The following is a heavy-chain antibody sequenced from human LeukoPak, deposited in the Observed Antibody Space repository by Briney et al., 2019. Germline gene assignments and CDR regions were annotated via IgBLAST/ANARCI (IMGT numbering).Heavy chain of an antibody. Sequence: ASVKVSCKASGYTFTGYYMHWVRQAPGQGLEWMGWINPNSGGTNYAQKFQGRVTITADKSTSTAYMELSSLRSEDTAVYYCARIQQLTGFDYWGQGTLVTVSS. CDR1: GYTFTGYY. CDR3: ARIQQLTGFDY. D-gene: IGHD6-13*01. CDR2: INPNSGGT. V-gene: IGHV1-2*02. J-gene: IGHJ4*02.